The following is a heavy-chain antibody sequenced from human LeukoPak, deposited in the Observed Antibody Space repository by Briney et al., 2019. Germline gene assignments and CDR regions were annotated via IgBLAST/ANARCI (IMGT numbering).Heavy chain of an antibody. CDR3: ARGHGTYSSSPRVHHYYYYYYMDV. J-gene: IGHJ6*03. Sequence: ASVKVSCKASGGTFSSYAISWVRQAPGQGLGWMGGIIPIFGTANYAQKFQGRVTITTSESTSTAYMELSSLRSEDTAVYYCARGHGTYSSSPRVHHYYYYYYMDVWGKGTTVTVSS. D-gene: IGHD6-6*01. CDR1: GGTFSSYA. V-gene: IGHV1-69*05. CDR2: IIPIFGTA.